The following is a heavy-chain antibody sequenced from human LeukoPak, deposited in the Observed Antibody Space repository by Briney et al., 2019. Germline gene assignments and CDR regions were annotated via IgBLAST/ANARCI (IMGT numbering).Heavy chain of an antibody. Sequence: GASVKVSCKASGYTFTGYYMHWVRQAPGQGLEWMGWINPNSGGTNYAQKFQGRVTMTRDTSISTAYMELSRLRSDDTAVYYCARSPFYGDYVEAWFDPWGQGTLVTVSS. V-gene: IGHV1-2*02. CDR1: GYTFTGYY. J-gene: IGHJ5*02. D-gene: IGHD4-17*01. CDR3: ARSPFYGDYVEAWFDP. CDR2: INPNSGGT.